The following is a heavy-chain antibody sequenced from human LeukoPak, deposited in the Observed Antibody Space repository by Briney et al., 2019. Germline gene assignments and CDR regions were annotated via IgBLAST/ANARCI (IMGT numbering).Heavy chain of an antibody. Sequence: GGSLRLSCTASGFTFSGYWMNWVRQAPGKGLVWVSRIGRYGGSTTYADSVKGRFTISRDNAKNTLYLQMTSLRAEDTAVYYCARGGSGNFYYWGQGTLVTVSS. V-gene: IGHV3-74*03. CDR3: ARGGSGNFYY. CDR2: IGRYGGST. D-gene: IGHD1-26*01. CDR1: GFTFSGYW. J-gene: IGHJ4*02.